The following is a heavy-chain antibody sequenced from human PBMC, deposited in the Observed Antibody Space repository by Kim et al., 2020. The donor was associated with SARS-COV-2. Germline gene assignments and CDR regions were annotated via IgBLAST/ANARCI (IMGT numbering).Heavy chain of an antibody. V-gene: IGHV4-59*01. CDR3: ESSVTTVRGVSGKLGPSPYYYGMDV. CDR2: IYYSGST. Sequence: SETLSLTCTVSGGSISSYYWSWIRQPPGKGLEWIGYIYYSGSTNYNPSLKSRVTISVDTSKNQFSLNLSSVTAADTAVYYCESSVTTVRGVSGKLGPSPYYYGMDVWGQGTTVTVSS. J-gene: IGHJ6*02. CDR1: GGSISSYY. D-gene: IGHD3-10*01.